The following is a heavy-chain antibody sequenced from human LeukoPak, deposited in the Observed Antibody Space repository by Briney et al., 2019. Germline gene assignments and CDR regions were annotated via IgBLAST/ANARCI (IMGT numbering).Heavy chain of an antibody. J-gene: IGHJ3*02. CDR1: GFTFSSYS. V-gene: IGHV3-21*01. CDR2: ISSSSSYI. Sequence: AGGSLRLSCAASGFTFSSYSMNWVRQAPGKGLEWVSSISSSSSYIYYADSVKGRFTISRDNAKNSLYLQMNSLRAEDTAVYYCASIGYSYGDAFDIWGQGTMVTVSS. D-gene: IGHD5-18*01. CDR3: ASIGYSYGDAFDI.